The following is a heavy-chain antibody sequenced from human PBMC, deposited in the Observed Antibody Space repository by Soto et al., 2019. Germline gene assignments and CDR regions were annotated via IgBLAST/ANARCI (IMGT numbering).Heavy chain of an antibody. V-gene: IGHV4-39*01. Sequence: SETLSLTCTVSGGSISSSTYYWDWIRQPPGKGLEWIGSVYYRGRRYSKSSVKSRVTISVDASKNQFSLNLNSVTASDTAVYFGVSQRTSVLTHAYFDYWGPGALVTVSS. D-gene: IGHD2-8*01. CDR1: GGSISSSTYY. J-gene: IGHJ4*02. CDR2: VYYRGRR. CDR3: VSQRTSVLTHAYFDY.